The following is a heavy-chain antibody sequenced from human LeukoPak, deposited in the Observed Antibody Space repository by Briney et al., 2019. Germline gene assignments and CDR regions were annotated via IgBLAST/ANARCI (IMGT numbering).Heavy chain of an antibody. CDR1: GDSVSSNSAA. J-gene: IGHJ4*02. CDR3: ARETSFRYYDIWSGWDY. V-gene: IGHV6-1*01. CDR2: TFYRSKWYS. Sequence: SQTLSLTCAISGDSVSSNSAAWNWIRQSPSRGLEWLGRTFYRSKWYSDCAVSVKSRITINPDTSKNQVSLQLNSVTPEDTAVYYCARETSFRYYDIWSGWDYWGQGTLVTVSS. D-gene: IGHD3-3*01.